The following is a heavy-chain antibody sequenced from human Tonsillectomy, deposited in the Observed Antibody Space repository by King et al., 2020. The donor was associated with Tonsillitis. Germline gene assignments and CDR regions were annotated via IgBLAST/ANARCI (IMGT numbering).Heavy chain of an antibody. Sequence: QLVQSGAEVKKPGSSVKVSCKASGGTFSNYAISWVRQAPGQGLEWMGRVIPILNLAKYAQRFQGGVTITADKSTSTAYMELSSLRSEDTAVYYCATSLKYGSGENYYYYYYGLDVWGQGTTVTVSS. CDR3: ATSLKYGSGENYYYYYYGLDV. D-gene: IGHD3-10*01. V-gene: IGHV1-69*09. CDR2: VIPILNLA. J-gene: IGHJ6*02. CDR1: GGTFSNYA.